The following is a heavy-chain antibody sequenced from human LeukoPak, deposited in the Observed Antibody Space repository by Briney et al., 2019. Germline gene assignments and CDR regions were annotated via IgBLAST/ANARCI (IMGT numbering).Heavy chain of an antibody. CDR3: ARAPDTAIPYYYMDV. J-gene: IGHJ6*03. CDR1: GDSSSRSNW. D-gene: IGHD5-18*01. CDR2: IHHSGKT. Sequence: SETLSLTCAVSGDSSSRSNWWTWVRLSPEKGLEWIGEIHHSGKTNYNPSLKSRVNISLDKSKNHFSLRVNSVVAADTTIYYCARAPDTAIPYYYMDVWGKGTTVTVSS. V-gene: IGHV4-4*02.